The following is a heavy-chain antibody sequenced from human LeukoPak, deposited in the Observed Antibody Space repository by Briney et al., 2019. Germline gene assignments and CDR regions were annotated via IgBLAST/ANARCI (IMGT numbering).Heavy chain of an antibody. V-gene: IGHV3-21*01. Sequence: GGSLRLPCAASGFTLSNYDMSWVRQAPGKGLEWVSSISTSSRYIYYKDSVRGRFTISRDDAKNSLYLEMNSLRAEDTAVYYCARADCSSSTCYLRRSWFDPWGQGTLVTVSS. CDR1: GFTLSNYD. CDR3: ARADCSSSTCYLRRSWFDP. J-gene: IGHJ5*02. CDR2: ISTSSRYI. D-gene: IGHD2-2*01.